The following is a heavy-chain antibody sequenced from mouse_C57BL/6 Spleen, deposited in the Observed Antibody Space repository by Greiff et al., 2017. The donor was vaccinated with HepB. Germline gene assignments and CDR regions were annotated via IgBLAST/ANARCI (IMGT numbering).Heavy chain of an antibody. CDR2: ISYDGSN. Sequence: EVQLQESGPGLVKPSQSLSLTCSVTGYSITSGYYWNWIRQFPGNKLEWMGYISYDGSNNYNPSLKNRISITRDTSKNQFFLKLNSVTTEDTATYYCARDQGYYDYLAWFAYWGQGTLVTVSA. J-gene: IGHJ3*01. D-gene: IGHD2-4*01. CDR3: ARDQGYYDYLAWFAY. CDR1: GYSITSGYY. V-gene: IGHV3-6*01.